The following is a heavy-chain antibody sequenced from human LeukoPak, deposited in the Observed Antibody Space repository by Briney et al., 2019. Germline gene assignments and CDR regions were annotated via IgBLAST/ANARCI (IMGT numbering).Heavy chain of an antibody. J-gene: IGHJ6*02. D-gene: IGHD3-10*01. V-gene: IGHV3-53*01. CDR2: IYSGGST. CDR1: GFTVSSNY. Sequence: GGSLRLSCAASGFTVSSNYMSWVRQAPGKGLEWVSVIYSGGSTYYADSVKGRFTISRDNSKNTLYLQMNSLRAEDTAVYYCARDRSGRGSGYGMDVWGQGTTVTVSS. CDR3: ARDRSGRGSGYGMDV.